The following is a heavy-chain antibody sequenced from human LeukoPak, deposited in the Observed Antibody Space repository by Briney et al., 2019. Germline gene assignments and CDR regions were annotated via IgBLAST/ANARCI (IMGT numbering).Heavy chain of an antibody. CDR3: ARGVVHDF. D-gene: IGHD3-10*01. CDR1: GFTFSSHW. CDR2: INPDGTTT. Sequence: GGSLSPSCPPPGFTFSSHWMHWVRQPPGRGLVWVSNINPDGTTTNYADSMKGRFTISRDNAKNTLYLQMHSLRAEETAVYFCARGVVHDFWGQGTLVTVSS. J-gene: IGHJ4*02. V-gene: IGHV3-74*01.